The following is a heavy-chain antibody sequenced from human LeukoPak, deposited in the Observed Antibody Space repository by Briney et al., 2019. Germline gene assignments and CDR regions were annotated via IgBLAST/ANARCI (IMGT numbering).Heavy chain of an antibody. CDR2: ISSSGSTI. CDR3: ARDWLTGTLDV. V-gene: IGHV3-11*01. D-gene: IGHD6-19*01. J-gene: IGHJ6*02. CDR1: GFTFSDYY. Sequence: GGSLRLSCAASGFTFSDYYMSWIRQAPGKGLEWVSYISSSGSTIYYADSAKGRFTISRDNAKNSLYLQMNSLRAEDTAVYYCARDWLTGTLDVWGQGTTVTVSS.